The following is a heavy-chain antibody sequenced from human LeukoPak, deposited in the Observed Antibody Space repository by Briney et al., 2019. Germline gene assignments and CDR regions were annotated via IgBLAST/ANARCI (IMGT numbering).Heavy chain of an antibody. Sequence: GGSLRLSCAASGFTFRSYWMHWVRQAPGKGLLWVSRINSDGSVTTYADSVKGRFTISRDNAKNTLYLQMNSLRAEDTAVYYCTRATGSFYGLGYWGQGTLVTVSS. V-gene: IGHV3-74*01. J-gene: IGHJ4*02. D-gene: IGHD1-26*01. CDR1: GFTFRSYW. CDR3: TRATGSFYGLGY. CDR2: INSDGSVT.